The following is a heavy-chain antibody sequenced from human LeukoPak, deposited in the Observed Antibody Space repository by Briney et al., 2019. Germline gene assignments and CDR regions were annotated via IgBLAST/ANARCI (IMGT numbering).Heavy chain of an antibody. J-gene: IGHJ6*03. D-gene: IGHD3-10*01. CDR2: INWNGGST. CDR3: ARSQGDDYYYYYMDV. CDR1: GFTFDDYG. Sequence: GGSLRLSCAASGFTFDDYGMSWVRQAPGKGLEWVSGINWNGGSTGYADSVKGRSTISRDNAKNSLYLQMNSLRAEDTALYHCARSQGDDYYYYYMDVWGKGTTVTVSS. V-gene: IGHV3-20*01.